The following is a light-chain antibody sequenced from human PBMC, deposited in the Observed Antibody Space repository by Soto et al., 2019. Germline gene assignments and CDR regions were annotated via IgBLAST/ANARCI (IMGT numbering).Light chain of an antibody. Sequence: EIVLTQSPGTLSVSPGETATLSCRASQTIGSTYLAWYQQKPGQAPRLLIFGTSRRATGIPDRFSGSGSGTDFTLSISRLEPEDFAVYYCQQYASSPLLTFGGGTKVEIK. V-gene: IGKV3-20*01. CDR1: QTIGSTY. CDR3: QQYASSPLLT. CDR2: GTS. J-gene: IGKJ4*01.